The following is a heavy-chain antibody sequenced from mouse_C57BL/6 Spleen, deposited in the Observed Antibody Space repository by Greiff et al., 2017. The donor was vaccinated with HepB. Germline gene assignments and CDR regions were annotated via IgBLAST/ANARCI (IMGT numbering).Heavy chain of an antibody. Sequence: DVKLVESGGGLVKPGGSLKLSCAASGFTFSDYGMHWVRQAPEKGLEWVAYISSGSSTIYYADTVKGRFTISRDNAKNTLFLQMTSLRSEDTAMYYCARGNDYDGPWFAYWGQGTLVTVSA. J-gene: IGHJ3*01. D-gene: IGHD2-4*01. CDR3: ARGNDYDGPWFAY. CDR1: GFTFSDYG. V-gene: IGHV5-17*01. CDR2: ISSGSSTI.